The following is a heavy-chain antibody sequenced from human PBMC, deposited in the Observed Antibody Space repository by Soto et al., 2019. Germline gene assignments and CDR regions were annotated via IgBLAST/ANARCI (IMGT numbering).Heavy chain of an antibody. D-gene: IGHD3-10*01. CDR2: ISGSGGST. J-gene: IGHJ4*02. Sequence: GGSLRLSCAASGFTFSSYAMSWVRQAPGKGLEWVSAISGSGGSTYYADSVKGRFTISRDNSKNTLYLQMSSLRAEDTAVYYCVNLCDQYGSGSYYRDVYWGQGTLVSVSS. V-gene: IGHV3-23*01. CDR1: GFTFSSYA. CDR3: VNLCDQYGSGSYYRDVY.